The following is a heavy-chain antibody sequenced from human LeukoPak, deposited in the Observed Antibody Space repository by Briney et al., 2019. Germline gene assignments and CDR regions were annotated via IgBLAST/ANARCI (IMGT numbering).Heavy chain of an antibody. Sequence: PSETLSLTCTVSGGSISSSSYYWCWIRQPPGKGLEWIGGIYYSGSTYYNPSLKSRVTISVDTSKNQFSLKLSSVTAADTAVYYCASRLGSGMDVWGQGTTVTVSS. CDR1: GGSISSSSYY. CDR2: IYYSGST. D-gene: IGHD3-3*01. J-gene: IGHJ6*02. CDR3: ASRLGSGMDV. V-gene: IGHV4-39*01.